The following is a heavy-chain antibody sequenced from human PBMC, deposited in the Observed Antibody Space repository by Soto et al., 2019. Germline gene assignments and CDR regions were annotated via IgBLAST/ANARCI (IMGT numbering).Heavy chain of an antibody. D-gene: IGHD6-19*01. Sequence: PGGSLRLSCAASGFTFSSYSMNWLRQAPGKGLEWVSYISSSSSTIYYADSVKGRFTISRDNAKNSLYLQMNSLRAEDTAVYYCARACSSGWYWSRVGPCAIDTWGQEALLTISS. CDR1: GFTFSSYS. V-gene: IGHV3-48*01. J-gene: IGHJ5*01. CDR2: ISSSSSTI. CDR3: ARACSSGWYWSRVGPCAIDT.